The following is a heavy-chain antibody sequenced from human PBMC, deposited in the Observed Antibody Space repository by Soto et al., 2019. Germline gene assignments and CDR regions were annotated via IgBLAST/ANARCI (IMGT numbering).Heavy chain of an antibody. CDR1: GFTFSYYW. CDR2: IKGGGSAK. Sequence: EVQLVESGGGLVQPGGSLRLSCAASGFTFSYYWMSWVRQAPGQGREWVANIKGGGSAKNYVDSGKGRFTISRDNAENSLYLQMNSLRAADTAVEYCARDESEVYLNYRFDYWGQGTLVTVSS. J-gene: IGHJ4*02. D-gene: IGHD4-4*01. CDR3: ARDESEVYLNYRFDY. V-gene: IGHV3-7*03.